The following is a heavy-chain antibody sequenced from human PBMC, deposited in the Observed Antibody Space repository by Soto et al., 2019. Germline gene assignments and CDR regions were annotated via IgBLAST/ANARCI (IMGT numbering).Heavy chain of an antibody. V-gene: IGHV4-34*01. J-gene: IGHJ4*02. CDR2: INHSGST. CDR1: GCW. D-gene: IGHD3-16*01. Sequence: GCWGYRIQKTTGKGLQWIGQINHSGSTNYNPSLKSRVTISVDTSKNQFSQKLSSETAADTAVYCCARTWGSTNDYWGRGTLVTVSS. CDR3: ARTWGSTNDY.